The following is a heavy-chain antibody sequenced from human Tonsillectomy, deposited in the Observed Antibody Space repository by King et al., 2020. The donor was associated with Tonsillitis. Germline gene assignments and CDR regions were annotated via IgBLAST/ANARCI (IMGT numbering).Heavy chain of an antibody. V-gene: IGHV3-9*01. CDR1: GFIFDEYA. J-gene: IGHJ6*02. CDR3: AKDSETYYYNYGMDV. CDR2: ISWNSGRI. Sequence: VQLVESGGGLVQPGRSLRLSCAASGFIFDEYAMHWVRQVPGKGLEWVSGISWNSGRIGYADSVKGRFTISRDNGKSSLYLQMNSLRAEDTALYYCAKDSETYYYNYGMDVWGQGTPVTVSS.